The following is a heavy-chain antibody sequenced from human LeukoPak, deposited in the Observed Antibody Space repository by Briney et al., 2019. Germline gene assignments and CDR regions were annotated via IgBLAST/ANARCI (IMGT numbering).Heavy chain of an antibody. Sequence: GGSLRLSCAASGFTFSSYGMHWVRQAPGKGLEWVAVIWYDGGNKYYADSVKGRFTISRDNSKNTLYLQMNSLRAEDTAVYYCARAPELRFLEWLMDPIFDYWGQGTLVTVSS. J-gene: IGHJ4*02. V-gene: IGHV3-33*01. CDR2: IWYDGGNK. CDR1: GFTFSSYG. D-gene: IGHD3-3*01. CDR3: ARAPELRFLEWLMDPIFDY.